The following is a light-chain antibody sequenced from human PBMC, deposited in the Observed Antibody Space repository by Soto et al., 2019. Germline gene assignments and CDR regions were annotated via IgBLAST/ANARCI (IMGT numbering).Light chain of an antibody. CDR2: GAS. Sequence: EIVLTQSPATLSLSLGERATLSCRASQSLSGYLAWYQQKPGQPPRLLIYGASHRATGIPARFTGTGSGTDFTLTISRLEPEDFAVYYCQDRGNWPIYTFGGGTK. J-gene: IGKJ4*01. CDR3: QDRGNWPIYT. V-gene: IGKV3-11*01. CDR1: QSLSGY.